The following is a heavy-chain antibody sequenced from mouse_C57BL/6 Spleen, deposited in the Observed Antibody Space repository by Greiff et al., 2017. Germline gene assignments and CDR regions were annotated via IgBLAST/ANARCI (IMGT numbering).Heavy chain of an antibody. CDR1: GFTFSSYT. V-gene: IGHV5-9*01. CDR2: ISGGGGNT. Sequence: EVMLVESGGGLVKPGGSLTLSCAASGFTFSSYTMSWVRQTPEKRLEWVATISGGGGNTYYPDSVKGRFTISRDNAKNTLYLQMSSLRSEDTALYYCARRATAYFDYWGQGTTLTVSS. CDR3: ARRATAYFDY. J-gene: IGHJ2*01. D-gene: IGHD1-2*01.